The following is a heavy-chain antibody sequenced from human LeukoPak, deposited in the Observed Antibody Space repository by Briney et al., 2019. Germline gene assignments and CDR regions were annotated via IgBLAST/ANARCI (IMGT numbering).Heavy chain of an antibody. Sequence: GGSLRLSCAASGFTFSSYAMSWVRQAPGKGLEWVSAISGSGGSTYYADSVKGRFTISRDNSKNTLYLQMNSLRAEDTALYYCAKGSPGFPSIIGYCSGGSCYFDYWGQGTLVTVSS. CDR2: ISGSGGST. CDR3: AKGSPGFPSIIGYCSGGSCYFDY. D-gene: IGHD2-15*01. CDR1: GFTFSSYA. V-gene: IGHV3-23*01. J-gene: IGHJ4*02.